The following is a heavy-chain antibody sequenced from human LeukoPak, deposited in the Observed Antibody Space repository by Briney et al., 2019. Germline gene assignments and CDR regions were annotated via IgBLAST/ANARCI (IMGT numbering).Heavy chain of an antibody. CDR1: GGSFSGYY. D-gene: IGHD6-13*01. Sequence: SETLSLTCAVYGGSFSGYYWSWIRQPPGKGLEWIGEINHSGSTNYNPSLKSRVTISVDTSKNQFSLKLSSVTAADTAVYYCASLMAAAGTEFDYWGKGTLVTVSS. CDR3: ASLMAAAGTEFDY. CDR2: INHSGST. J-gene: IGHJ4*02. V-gene: IGHV4-34*01.